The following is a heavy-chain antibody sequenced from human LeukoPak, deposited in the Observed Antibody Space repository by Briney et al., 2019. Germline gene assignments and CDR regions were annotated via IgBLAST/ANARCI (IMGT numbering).Heavy chain of an antibody. J-gene: IGHJ5*02. V-gene: IGHV4-61*08. CDR1: GGSISSGGYY. D-gene: IGHD2-2*01. Sequence: KPSETLSLTCTVSGGSISSGGYYWSWIRQHPGKALEWIGYIYYSGSTNYNPSLKSRVTISVETSKNQFSLKLSSVTAADAAVYYCARLDVVVVPAVHGWFDPWGQGTLVTVSS. CDR3: ARLDVVVVPAVHGWFDP. CDR2: IYYSGST.